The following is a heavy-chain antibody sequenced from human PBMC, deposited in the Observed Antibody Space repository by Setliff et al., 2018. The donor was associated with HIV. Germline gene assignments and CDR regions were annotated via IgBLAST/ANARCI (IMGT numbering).Heavy chain of an antibody. J-gene: IGHJ4*02. Sequence: SETLSLTCGVSGGSISNSNWWSWVRQPPGKGLEWIGEIYHSGSTNYNPSLKSRVTISVDKSKNQFSLKLSSVTAADTAVCYCATSRRITTFGVVIISFGNWGQGTLVTVS. CDR1: GGSISNSNW. V-gene: IGHV4-4*02. CDR2: IYHSGST. CDR3: ATSRRITTFGVVIISFGN. D-gene: IGHD3-3*01.